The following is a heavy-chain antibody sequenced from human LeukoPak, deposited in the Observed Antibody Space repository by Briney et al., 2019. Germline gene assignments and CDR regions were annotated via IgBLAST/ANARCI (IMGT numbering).Heavy chain of an antibody. V-gene: IGHV1-46*01. CDR2: INPRGGST. D-gene: IGHD3-22*01. Sequence: GSSVKVSCKASGYIFTSYYMHWVRQAPGQALEWMVIINPRGGSTSYAHKFQGTLTITRDTSTTTVYMTLSSLRSEDTAVHYCARDPTDSSHYYHLGMDVWGQGTTVTVSS. CDR1: GYIFTSYY. J-gene: IGHJ6*02. CDR3: ARDPTDSSHYYHLGMDV.